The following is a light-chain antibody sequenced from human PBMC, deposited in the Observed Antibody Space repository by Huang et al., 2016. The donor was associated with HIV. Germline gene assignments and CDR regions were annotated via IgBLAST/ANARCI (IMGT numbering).Light chain of an antibody. J-gene: IGKJ4*02. CDR3: QRRSNWPS. CDR2: DAS. CDR1: QNIRNH. V-gene: IGKV3-11*01. Sequence: EMFLPQSPGTLSLSPGARATLSCRASQNIRNHLAWYQQKPGQAPRLLIYDASIRATGIPARFSGSGSGTDFTLTISRLEPEDSAVYYCQRRSNWPSFGGGTTVEI.